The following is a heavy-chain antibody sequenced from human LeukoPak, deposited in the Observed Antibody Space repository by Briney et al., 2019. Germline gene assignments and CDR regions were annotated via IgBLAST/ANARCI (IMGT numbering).Heavy chain of an antibody. CDR2: IIPIFGTA. D-gene: IGHD3-3*01. Sequence: SVKVSCKASGGTFSSYAISWVRQAPGQGLEWMGGIIPIFGTANYAQKFQGRVTITADKSTSTAYMELSSLRSEDTAVYYCARDSAGSRRTTYYDFWSGYYTGLYYYYMDVWGKGTTVTVSS. V-gene: IGHV1-69*06. CDR3: ARDSAGSRRTTYYDFWSGYYTGLYYYYMDV. CDR1: GGTFSSYA. J-gene: IGHJ6*03.